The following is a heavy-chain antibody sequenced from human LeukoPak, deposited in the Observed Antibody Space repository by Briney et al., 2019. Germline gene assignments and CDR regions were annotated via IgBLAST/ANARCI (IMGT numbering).Heavy chain of an antibody. CDR2: ISWNSGSI. D-gene: IGHD3-22*01. V-gene: IGHV3-9*01. CDR3: AKAAVNYYDSSGYSDY. J-gene: IGHJ4*02. Sequence: GGSLRLSCAASGFTFDDYAMHWVRHAPGKGLEWVSGISWNSGSIGYADSVKGRFTISRDNAKNSLYLQMNSLRAEDTALYYCAKAAVNYYDSSGYSDYWGQGTLVTVSS. CDR1: GFTFDDYA.